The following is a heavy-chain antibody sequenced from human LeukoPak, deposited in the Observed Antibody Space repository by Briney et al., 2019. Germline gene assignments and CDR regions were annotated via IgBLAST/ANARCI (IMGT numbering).Heavy chain of an antibody. V-gene: IGHV5-51*01. D-gene: IGHD3-3*01. Sequence: AGESLKISCKGSGYSFTSYWISWVRQMPGKGLEWMGIIDPGDSDTRYSPSFQGQVTISADKSISTAYLQWSSLKASDTAMYYCARQRDYDFWSGYYSNSYYFDYWGQGTLVTVSS. J-gene: IGHJ4*02. CDR3: ARQRDYDFWSGYYSNSYYFDY. CDR1: GYSFTSYW. CDR2: IDPGDSDT.